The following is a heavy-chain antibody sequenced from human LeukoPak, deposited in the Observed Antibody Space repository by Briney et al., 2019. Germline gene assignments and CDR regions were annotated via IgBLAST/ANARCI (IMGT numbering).Heavy chain of an antibody. Sequence: ASVKVSCMASGYTFTSHYIHWVRQAPGQGLEWMGIINPSGGSTSYAQKFQGRVTMTRDTSTSTVYMELSNLRSEDTAVYYCAKSLYSNDWYPFDYWGQGTLVTVSS. D-gene: IGHD6-19*01. CDR3: AKSLYSNDWYPFDY. V-gene: IGHV1-46*01. CDR2: INPSGGST. J-gene: IGHJ4*02. CDR1: GYTFTSHY.